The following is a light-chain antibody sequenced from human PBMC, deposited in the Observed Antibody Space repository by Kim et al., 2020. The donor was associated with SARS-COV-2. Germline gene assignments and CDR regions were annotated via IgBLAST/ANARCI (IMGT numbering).Light chain of an antibody. V-gene: IGLV3-19*01. Sequence: SSELTQDPAVSVALGQTVRITCQGDSLRSYYAGWYQQKPGQAPVLVIYGKNNRPSGIPDRFSGSSSGNTASLTITGAQAEDEADYYCVSRDSSGNHVLFG. J-gene: IGLJ2*01. CDR3: VSRDSSGNHVL. CDR2: GKN. CDR1: SLRSYY.